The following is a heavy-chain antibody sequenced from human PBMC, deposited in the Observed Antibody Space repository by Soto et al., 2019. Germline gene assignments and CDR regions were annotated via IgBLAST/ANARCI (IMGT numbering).Heavy chain of an antibody. J-gene: IGHJ6*02. CDR1: GYSFTSYW. CDR3: ARLPYYDFAPPLNERYYYYYGMDV. CDR2: IYPGDSDT. D-gene: IGHD3-3*01. Sequence: PGEALKISCKGSGYSFTSYWIGSVRQMPGKGLEWMGIIYPGDSDTRYSPSFQGQVTISADKSISTAYLQWSSLKASDTAMYYCARLPYYDFAPPLNERYYYYYGMDVWGQGTTVTVSS. V-gene: IGHV5-51*01.